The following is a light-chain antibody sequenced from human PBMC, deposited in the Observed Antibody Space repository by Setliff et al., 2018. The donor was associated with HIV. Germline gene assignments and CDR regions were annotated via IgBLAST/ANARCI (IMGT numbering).Light chain of an antibody. CDR3: SSYTRSATYV. CDR1: SSDVGNSTY. J-gene: IGLJ1*01. CDR2: DVS. V-gene: IGLV2-14*03. Sequence: QSALTQPASVSGSPGQSITISCTGTSSDVGNSTYVSWDQQHPGKAPKLIINDVSDRPSGVSDRFSGSKSGNTASLTISGLQAEDEADYYCSSYTRSATYVFGTGTKVTVL.